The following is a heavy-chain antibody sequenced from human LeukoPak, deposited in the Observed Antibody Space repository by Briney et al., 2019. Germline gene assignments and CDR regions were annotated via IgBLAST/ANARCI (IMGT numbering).Heavy chain of an antibody. V-gene: IGHV3-30*04. D-gene: IGHD1-26*01. J-gene: IGHJ4*02. CDR1: GFTFSGYA. CDR2: ISYDGSNK. CDR3: AGTSSDPGATPGDY. Sequence: GGSLRLSCAASGFTFSGYAMHWVRQAPGKGLEWVAVISYDGSNKYYADSVKGRFTISRDNAKNSLYLQMNSLRAEDTAVYYCAGTSSDPGATPGDYWGQGTLVTVSS.